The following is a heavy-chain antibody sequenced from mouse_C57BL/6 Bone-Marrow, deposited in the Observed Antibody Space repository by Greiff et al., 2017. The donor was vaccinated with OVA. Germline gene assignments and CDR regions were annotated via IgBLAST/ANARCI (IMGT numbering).Heavy chain of an antibody. V-gene: IGHV1-81*01. Sequence: VQLQQSGAELVKPGASVKLSCTASGFNIKDYYMHWVKQRTEQGLEWIGEIYPRSGNTYYNEKFKGKATLTADKSSSTAYMELRSLTSEDSAVYFCAIFYGWYFDYWGQGTTLTVSS. J-gene: IGHJ2*01. D-gene: IGHD1-1*01. CDR3: AIFYGWYFDY. CDR1: GFNIKDYY. CDR2: IYPRSGNT.